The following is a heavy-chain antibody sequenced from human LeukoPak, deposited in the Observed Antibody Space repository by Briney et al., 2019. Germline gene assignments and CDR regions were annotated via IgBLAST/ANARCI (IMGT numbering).Heavy chain of an antibody. CDR2: ISSNGGST. CDR1: GFIFSSYG. Sequence: QPGGSLRLSCAASGFIFSSYGMHWVRQAPGKGLEYVSAISSNGGSTYYADSVKGRFTISRDNSKNTVYIQMSSLRPEDTAIYYCVKDLIAGDYGRDPFDPWGQGTLVTFSS. J-gene: IGHJ5*02. D-gene: IGHD4-17*01. CDR3: VKDLIAGDYGRDPFDP. V-gene: IGHV3-64D*06.